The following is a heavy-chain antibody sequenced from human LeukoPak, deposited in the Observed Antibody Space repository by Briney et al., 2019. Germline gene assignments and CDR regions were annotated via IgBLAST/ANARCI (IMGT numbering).Heavy chain of an antibody. D-gene: IGHD1-26*01. V-gene: IGHV3-21*01. CDR1: GFPFSSYG. Sequence: GGALRLSFAAAGFPFSSYGMEWVRPGPGKGLGWVSSLTGGSDYVYYADSVKGRFTISRDNAKSSLYLQMNSLRAEDTAVYYCARLSRSSYGKYYFDSWGQGTLVTVSS. CDR2: LTGGSDYV. CDR3: ARLSRSSYGKYYFDS. J-gene: IGHJ4*02.